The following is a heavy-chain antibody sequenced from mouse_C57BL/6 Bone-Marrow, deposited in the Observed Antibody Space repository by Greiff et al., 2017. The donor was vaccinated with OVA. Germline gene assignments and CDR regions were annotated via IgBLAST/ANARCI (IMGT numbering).Heavy chain of an antibody. V-gene: IGHV1-5*01. D-gene: IGHD2-1*01. CDR2: IYPGNSDT. Sequence: VHVKQSGTVLARPGASVKMSCKTSGYTFTSYWMHWVKQRPGQGLEWIGAIYPGNSDTSYNQKFKGKAKLTAVTSASTAYMELSSLTNEDSAVYYCTREGFYYGNYYAMDYWGQGTSVTVSS. CDR3: TREGFYYGNYYAMDY. CDR1: GYTFTSYW. J-gene: IGHJ4*01.